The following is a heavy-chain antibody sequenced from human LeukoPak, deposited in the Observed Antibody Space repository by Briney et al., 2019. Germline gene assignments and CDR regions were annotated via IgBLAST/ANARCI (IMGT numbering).Heavy chain of an antibody. V-gene: IGHV3-30*18. D-gene: IGHD3-10*01. J-gene: IGHJ4*01. CDR2: ISYDGSNK. CDR1: GYTFSSYG. CDR3: AKDDYGSGSYLLHY. Sequence: GGSLRLSCAASGYTFSSYGMHWVRQAPGKGLEWVAVISYDGSNKYYADSVKGRFTISRDNSKNTLYLQMNSLRAEDTAVYYCAKDDYGSGSYLLHYWGQGTLVTVSS.